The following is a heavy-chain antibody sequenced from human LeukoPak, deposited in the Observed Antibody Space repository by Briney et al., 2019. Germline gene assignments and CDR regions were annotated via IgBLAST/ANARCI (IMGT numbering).Heavy chain of an antibody. CDR3: ARDLGYTSSSPFWYFDL. CDR1: GYSISSGFY. D-gene: IGHD6-6*01. J-gene: IGHJ2*01. Sequence: SETLSLTCAVSGYSISSGFYWGWTRQPPAKGLEWIGSIYHSGSTYFNPSLKSRVTISVDTSQNQFSLKLSSVTAADTAVYYCARDLGYTSSSPFWYFDLWDRGTLVTVSS. CDR2: IYHSGST. V-gene: IGHV4-38-2*02.